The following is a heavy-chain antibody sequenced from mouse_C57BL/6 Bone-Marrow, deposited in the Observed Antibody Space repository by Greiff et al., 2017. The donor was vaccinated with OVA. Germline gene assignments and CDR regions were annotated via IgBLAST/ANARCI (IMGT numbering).Heavy chain of an antibody. J-gene: IGHJ4*01. Sequence: EVKLEESGGGLVQPGGSMKLSCVASGFTFSNYWMNWVRQSPEKGLEWVAQIRLKSDNYATHYAESVKGRFTISRDDSKSSVYLQMNNLRAEDTGIYYCTGRIYYGSLYYAMDYWVKEPQSPSPQ. V-gene: IGHV6-3*01. CDR2: IRLKSDNYAT. CDR1: GFTFSNYW. CDR3: TGRIYYGSLYYAMDY. D-gene: IGHD1-1*01.